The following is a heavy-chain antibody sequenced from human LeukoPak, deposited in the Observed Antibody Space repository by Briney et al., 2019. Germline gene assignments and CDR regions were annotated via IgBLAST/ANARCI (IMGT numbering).Heavy chain of an antibody. J-gene: IGHJ4*02. CDR2: ISAYNGNT. V-gene: IGHV1-18*01. D-gene: IGHD1-26*01. Sequence: GASVKVSCKASGYTFTSYGISWVRQAPGQGLEWMGWISAYNGNTNYAQKLQGRVTMTTDTSTSTAYMELRSLRSDDTAVYYCARDKWDSGSHGSDYWGQGTLVTVSS. CDR3: ARDKWDSGSHGSDY. CDR1: GYTFTSYG.